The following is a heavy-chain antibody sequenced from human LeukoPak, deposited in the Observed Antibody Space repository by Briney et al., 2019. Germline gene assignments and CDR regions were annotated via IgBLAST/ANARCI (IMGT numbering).Heavy chain of an antibody. D-gene: IGHD5-18*01. V-gene: IGHV4-38-2*02. CDR1: GYSLSSDYY. CDR2: IFHNGNT. CDR3: ARIEDVTRGYNHAYYFDY. Sequence: SETLSLTCTVSGYSLSSDYYWGWIRQPPGKGLEWIGNIFHNGNTYYNPSLKSRVTMSIDTSTKQFSLRLRTATAADTAVYYCARIEDVTRGYNHAYYFDYWGQGTLVTVSS. J-gene: IGHJ4*02.